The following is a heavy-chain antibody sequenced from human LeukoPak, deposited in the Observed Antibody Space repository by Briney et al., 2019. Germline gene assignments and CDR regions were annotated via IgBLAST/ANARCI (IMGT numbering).Heavy chain of an antibody. J-gene: IGHJ3*02. V-gene: IGHV4-59*12. Sequence: SETLSLTCTVSGGSISSYYWSWIRQPPGKGLEWIGYIYYSGSTNYNPSLKSRVTISVDTSKNQFSLKLSSVTAADTAVYYCAREQTYYYGSGSYLDAFDIWGQGTMVTVSS. CDR3: AREQTYYYGSGSYLDAFDI. CDR2: IYYSGST. D-gene: IGHD3-10*01. CDR1: GGSISSYY.